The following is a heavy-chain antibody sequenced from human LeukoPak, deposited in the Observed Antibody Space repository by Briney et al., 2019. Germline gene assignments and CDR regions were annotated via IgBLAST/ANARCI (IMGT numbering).Heavy chain of an antibody. Sequence: GGSLRLSCAASGFTVSSNYMSWVRQAPGKGLEWVSVIYSGGSTYYADSVKGRFTISRDNSKNTLYLQMNSLRAEDTAVYYCARDRGSSSWEVDAFDIWGQGTMVTVSS. D-gene: IGHD6-13*01. CDR3: ARDRGSSSWEVDAFDI. V-gene: IGHV3-53*01. J-gene: IGHJ3*02. CDR2: IYSGGST. CDR1: GFTVSSNY.